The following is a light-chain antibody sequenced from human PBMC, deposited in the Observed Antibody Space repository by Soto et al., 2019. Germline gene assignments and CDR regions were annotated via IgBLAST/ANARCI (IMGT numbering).Light chain of an antibody. V-gene: IGLV2-23*03. CDR2: EGS. Sequence: QSVLTQPASVSGSPGQSTTIPGPGTRRVVGSYNLFPWSQQHPGKAPKLMIYEGSKRPSGVSNRFSGSKSGNTASLTISGLQAEDEADYYCCSYAGSSTFGVFGGGTQLTVL. CDR1: RRVVGSYNL. J-gene: IGLJ2*01. CDR3: CSYAGSSTFGV.